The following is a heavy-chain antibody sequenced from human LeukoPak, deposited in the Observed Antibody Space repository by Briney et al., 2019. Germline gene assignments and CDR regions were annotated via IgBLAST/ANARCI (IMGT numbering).Heavy chain of an antibody. Sequence: SETLSLTCTVSGGSISSYYWSWIRQPPGKGLEWIGYIYYSGSTNYNPSLKSRVTISVDTSKNQFSLKLSSVTAADTAVYYCARGGYSYGPNKIDYWGQGTLVTVSS. CDR2: IYYSGST. CDR3: ARGGYSYGPNKIDY. V-gene: IGHV4-59*12. CDR1: GGSISSYY. J-gene: IGHJ4*02. D-gene: IGHD5-18*01.